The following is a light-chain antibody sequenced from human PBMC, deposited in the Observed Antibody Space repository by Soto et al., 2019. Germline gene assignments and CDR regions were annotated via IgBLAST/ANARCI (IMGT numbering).Light chain of an antibody. CDR3: QTWGTGAVV. CDR2: VNSDGSH. V-gene: IGLV4-69*01. Sequence: QSVLTQSPSASASLGASVKLTCTLSSGHSSYAIAWHQQQPEKGPRYFMRVNSDGSHSKGDGIPDRFSGSSSGAERYLTISSLQSEDEADYYCQTWGTGAVVFGGGTKVTVL. CDR1: SGHSSYA. J-gene: IGLJ2*01.